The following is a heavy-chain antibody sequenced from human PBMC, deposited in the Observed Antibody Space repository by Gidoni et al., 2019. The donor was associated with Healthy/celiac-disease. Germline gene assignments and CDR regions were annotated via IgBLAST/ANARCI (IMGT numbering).Heavy chain of an antibody. V-gene: IGHV4-39*01. J-gene: IGHJ3*02. CDR2: IYYSGST. CDR1: GGSISSSSYY. CDR3: ARRNLGWGSWLLRADDAFDI. Sequence: QLQLQESGPGLVKPSATLSLTCTFSGGSISSSSYYWGWIRQPPGKGLEWIGSIYYSGSTYYNPSLKSRVTISVDTSKNQFSLKLSSVTAADTAVYYCARRNLGWGSWLLRADDAFDIWGQGTMVTVSS. D-gene: IGHD3-22*01.